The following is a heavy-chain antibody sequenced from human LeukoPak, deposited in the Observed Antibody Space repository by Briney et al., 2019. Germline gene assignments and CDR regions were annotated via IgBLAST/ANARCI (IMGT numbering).Heavy chain of an antibody. D-gene: IGHD3-16*01. CDR2: IYPSGST. CDR1: GYSISSGYY. CDR3: ARQYDYVSDS. Sequence: SETLSLTCAVSGYSISSGYYWGWIRQPPGKGLEWIGNIYPSGSTNYNPSLKSRVTISLDKSKKHFSLKLRSVTAADTAVYYCARQYDYVSDSWGQGTLVTVSS. V-gene: IGHV4-38-2*01. J-gene: IGHJ4*02.